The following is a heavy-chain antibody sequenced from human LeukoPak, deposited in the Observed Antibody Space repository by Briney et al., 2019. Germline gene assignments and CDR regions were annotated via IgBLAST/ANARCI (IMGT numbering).Heavy chain of an antibody. Sequence: SETLSLTCTVSGGSISTYYWSWIRQPPGKGLEWIGYIDSSGSTNYNPSLKSRLTISLDTSKNQFSLKLRSVTAADTAVYYCARGYCSGGSCYGPWGQGTLVTVSS. CDR2: IDSSGST. CDR1: GGSISTYY. D-gene: IGHD2-15*01. V-gene: IGHV4-59*01. CDR3: ARGYCSGGSCYGP. J-gene: IGHJ5*02.